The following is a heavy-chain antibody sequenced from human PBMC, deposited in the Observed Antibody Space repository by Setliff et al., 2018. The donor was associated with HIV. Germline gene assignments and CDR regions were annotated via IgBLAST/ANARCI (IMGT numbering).Heavy chain of an antibody. V-gene: IGHV3-48*03. J-gene: IGHJ6*03. CDR3: ARDGDYYGDYYYYMDV. CDR2: ITGGGTVR. D-gene: IGHD3-22*01. Sequence: PGGSLRLSCAASGFIFDTYEMNWVRQAPGKGLEWVAYITGGGTVRHYADSVKGRFTISRDNAKNSLYLQMNNLRVEDAAVYFCARDGDYYGDYYYYMDVWGKGTPVTVSS. CDR1: GFIFDTYE.